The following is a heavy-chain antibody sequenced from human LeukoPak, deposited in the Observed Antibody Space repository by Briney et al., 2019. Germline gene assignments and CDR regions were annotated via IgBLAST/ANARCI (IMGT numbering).Heavy chain of an antibody. CDR2: ISGSGGTT. Sequence: GGSLRLSCAASGFTFSSYAMSWVRQAPGKGLEWVSGISGSGGTTYSADSMKGRFTISRDNPRNTLYLQMNSLRAEDTAVYYCAKDGRSGWADYWGQGTLVTVSS. D-gene: IGHD6-19*01. V-gene: IGHV3-23*01. CDR1: GFTFSSYA. J-gene: IGHJ4*02. CDR3: AKDGRSGWADY.